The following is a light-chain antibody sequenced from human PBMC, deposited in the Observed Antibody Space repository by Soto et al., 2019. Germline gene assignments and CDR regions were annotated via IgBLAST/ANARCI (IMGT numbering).Light chain of an antibody. V-gene: IGKV1-5*01. J-gene: IGKJ2*01. CDR2: DAS. Sequence: DIQMTQSPSALSASVGDRVTITCRASQSISSWLAWYQQKPGKAPKLLIYDASSLGSRFPSRFRGSGSGTEFTVTFSGLRPDDFGTYACQQYKTYSFSFGQETKLAIK. CDR1: QSISSW. CDR3: QQYKTYSFS.